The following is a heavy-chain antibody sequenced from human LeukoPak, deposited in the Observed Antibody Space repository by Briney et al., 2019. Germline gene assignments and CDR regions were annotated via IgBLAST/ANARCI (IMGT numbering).Heavy chain of an antibody. CDR2: ISYHGTNK. V-gene: IGHV3-30*04. CDR1: GFSFSNYA. CDR3: ATTYYYDSSGIYPVY. D-gene: IGHD3-22*01. J-gene: IGHJ4*02. Sequence: RRSLRLSCAASGFSFSNYAMHWVRQAPGKGLEWVAVISYHGTNKYYADSVKGRFTISRDNSKNTLYLQMNSLRAEDTAVYYCATTYYYDSSGIYPVYWGQGTLVTVSS.